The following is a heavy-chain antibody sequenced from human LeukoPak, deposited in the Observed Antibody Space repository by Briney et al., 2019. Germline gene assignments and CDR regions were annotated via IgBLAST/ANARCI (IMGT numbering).Heavy chain of an antibody. V-gene: IGHV5-51*01. CDR1: GHTFATSW. CDR2: IYPGDSDT. Sequence: GESLKISCKGSGHTFATSWIGWVRQMPGKGLEWMGIIYPGDSDTRYSPSFQGQVTISADKSISTAYLQWSSLRASGTAMYYCARQGYSSSSGGWFDPWGQGTLVTVSS. D-gene: IGHD6-6*01. J-gene: IGHJ5*02. CDR3: ARQGYSSSSGGWFDP.